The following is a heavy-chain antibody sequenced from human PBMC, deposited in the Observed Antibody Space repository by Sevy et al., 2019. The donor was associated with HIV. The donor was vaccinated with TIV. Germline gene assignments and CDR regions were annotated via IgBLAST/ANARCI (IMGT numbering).Heavy chain of an antibody. D-gene: IGHD3-3*01. J-gene: IGHJ5*02. CDR1: GFNFHSYA. CDR3: AKVGDGFWSGPEVNWFDP. Sequence: GGSLRLSCAASGFNFHSYAMTWVRQAPGKGLEWVSAISGSGDTTYFADSVRGRFTVSRDNLKNTVFLQLNGLGVEDTAVYFCAKVGDGFWSGPEVNWFDPWGQGTLVTVSS. V-gene: IGHV3-23*01. CDR2: ISGSGDTT.